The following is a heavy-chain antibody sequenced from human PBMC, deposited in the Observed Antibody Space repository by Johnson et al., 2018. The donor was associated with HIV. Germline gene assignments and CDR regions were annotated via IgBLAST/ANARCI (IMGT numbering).Heavy chain of an antibody. CDR2: IRYDGSNK. V-gene: IGHV3-33*01. CDR3: ARDQAAAGGEAFDI. CDR1: GFTFSSFG. J-gene: IGHJ3*02. D-gene: IGHD6-13*01. Sequence: QVQLVESGGGVVQPGRSLRLSCAASGFTFSSFGMHWVRQAPGKGLEWVAVIRYDGSNKYYADSVKGRFTISRDSSNNTLYLQMNSLRAEDTAVYYCARDQAAAGGEAFDIWGQGTMVTVSS.